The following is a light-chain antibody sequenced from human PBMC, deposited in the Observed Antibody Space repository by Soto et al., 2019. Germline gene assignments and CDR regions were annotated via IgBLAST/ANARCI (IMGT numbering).Light chain of an antibody. Sequence: EIVMTQSPATLSVSPGERATLSCRASQSVGGNLAWYQQRPGRAPRLLIYDASTRATDIPARFSGSVSGTELTITISSLQSEDFALYYWQQDNNWPLYTFGQVTKLEIK. CDR1: QSVGGN. V-gene: IGKV3-15*01. CDR3: QQDNNWPLYT. CDR2: DAS. J-gene: IGKJ2*01.